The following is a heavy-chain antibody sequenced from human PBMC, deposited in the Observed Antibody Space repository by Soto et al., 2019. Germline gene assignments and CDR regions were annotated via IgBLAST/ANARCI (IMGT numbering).Heavy chain of an antibody. CDR2: ISSSSYI. D-gene: IGHD2-15*01. CDR1: GFNFNSFT. Sequence: LRLSCAASGFNFNSFTINWVRQAPLKGLEWVSSISSSSYIFYADSVRGRFTISRDNARNSLYLQINSLRADDTAVYYCARDCSGGSCYPGMDVWGQGTTVTVSS. CDR3: ARDCSGGSCYPGMDV. V-gene: IGHV3-21*01. J-gene: IGHJ6*02.